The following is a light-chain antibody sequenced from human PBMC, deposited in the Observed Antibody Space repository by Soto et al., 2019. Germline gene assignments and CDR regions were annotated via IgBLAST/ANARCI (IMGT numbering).Light chain of an antibody. CDR2: GAS. CDR3: QQYGNSHLT. CDR1: QSVGRF. J-gene: IGKJ4*01. V-gene: IGKV3-20*01. Sequence: EIVLTQSPATLSLAPGDAATLSCRASQSVGRFVAWYQQKPGQAPRLLIYGASSRATGIPDRFSGSGSGTDFTLTISSLEPEDFAVYYCQQYGNSHLTFGGGTKVDIK.